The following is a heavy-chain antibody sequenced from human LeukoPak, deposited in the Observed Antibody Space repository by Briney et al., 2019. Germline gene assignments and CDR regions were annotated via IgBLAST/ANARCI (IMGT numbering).Heavy chain of an antibody. V-gene: IGHV4-34*01. J-gene: IGHJ3*02. Sequence: SETLSLTCAVYGGSFSGYYWSWIRQPPGKGLEWIGEINHSGSTNYNPSLKSRVTISVDTSKNQFSLKLSSVTAADTAVYYCARLKRTLYYYDSSGNYSHGAFDIWGQGTMVTVSS. CDR2: INHSGST. CDR1: GGSFSGYY. CDR3: ARLKRTLYYYDSSGNYSHGAFDI. D-gene: IGHD3-22*01.